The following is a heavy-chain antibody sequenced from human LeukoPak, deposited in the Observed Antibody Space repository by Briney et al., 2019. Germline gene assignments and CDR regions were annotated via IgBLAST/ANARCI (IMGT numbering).Heavy chain of an antibody. CDR1: GFTFSSYS. J-gene: IGHJ6*03. V-gene: IGHV3-48*01. D-gene: IGHD5-18*01. Sequence: AGGSLRLSCAASGFTFSSYSMNWVRQAPGKGLEWVSYISSSSSTIYYADSVKGRFTISRDNAKNSLYLQMNSLRAEDTAVYYCARGLVDTAMVFLFYYYYYMDVWGKGTTVTVSS. CDR3: ARGLVDTAMVFLFYYYYYMDV. CDR2: ISSSSSTI.